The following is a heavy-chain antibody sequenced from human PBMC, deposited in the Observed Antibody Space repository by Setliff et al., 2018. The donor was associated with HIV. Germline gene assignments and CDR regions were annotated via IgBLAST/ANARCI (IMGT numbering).Heavy chain of an antibody. Sequence: SETLSLTCAVSGYSISSGYYWGWIRQPPGKGLEWIGSIYHSESTYYNPSLKSRVTISVDTSKNQFSLKLSSVTAADTAVYYCARLPYSSGRIKDWFDPWGEGTLVTVSS. V-gene: IGHV4-38-2*01. CDR1: GYSISSGYY. CDR2: IYHSEST. CDR3: ARLPYSSGRIKDWFDP. J-gene: IGHJ5*02. D-gene: IGHD6-19*01.